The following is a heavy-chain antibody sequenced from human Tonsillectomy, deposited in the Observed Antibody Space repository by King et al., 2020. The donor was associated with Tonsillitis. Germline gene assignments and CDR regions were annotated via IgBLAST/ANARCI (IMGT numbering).Heavy chain of an antibody. CDR2: IYHSGST. CDR3: ASYKYYYDSSGYHTDAFDI. CDR1: GGSISSSNW. J-gene: IGHJ3*02. V-gene: IGHV4-4*02. D-gene: IGHD3-22*01. Sequence: QLQESGPGLVKPSGTLSLTCAVSGGSISSSNWWSWVRQPPGKGLEWIGEIYHSGSTNYNPSLKSRVTISVDKSKNQFSLKLSSVTAADTAVYYCASYKYYYDSSGYHTDAFDIWGQGTMVTVSS.